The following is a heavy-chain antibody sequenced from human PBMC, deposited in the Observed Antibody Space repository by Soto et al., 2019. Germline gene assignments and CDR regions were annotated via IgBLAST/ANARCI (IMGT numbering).Heavy chain of an antibody. Sequence: PSETLSLTCAVSGGSISGSYYYWGWLRQSPGKGPEWIGGVLYSGDTSYSQSLKSRVTMSVDTAKNQFSLKLNSVTAADTAVYYCARQGRNTKIVILRHYATDFWGQGTAVTVSS. CDR1: GGSISGSYYY. D-gene: IGHD3-22*01. CDR2: VLYSGDT. J-gene: IGHJ6*02. V-gene: IGHV4-39*01. CDR3: ARQGRNTKIVILRHYATDF.